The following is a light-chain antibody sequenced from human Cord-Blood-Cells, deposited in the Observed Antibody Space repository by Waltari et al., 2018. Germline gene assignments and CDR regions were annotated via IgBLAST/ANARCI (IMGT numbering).Light chain of an antibody. CDR3: QQRSNWPRT. CDR2: DAF. J-gene: IGKJ1*01. Sequence: EIVLTQSPATLSLSPGERATLSCRASQSVSSYLAWYQQKPGQAPRLLIYDAFNSATGIPARFSGSGSGTDFTLTISSLEPEDFAVYYCQQRSNWPRTFGQGTKVEIK. V-gene: IGKV3-11*01. CDR1: QSVSSY.